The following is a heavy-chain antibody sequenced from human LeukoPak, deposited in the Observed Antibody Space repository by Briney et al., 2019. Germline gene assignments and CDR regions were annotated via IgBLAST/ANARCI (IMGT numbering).Heavy chain of an antibody. D-gene: IGHD3-10*01. Sequence: GASVKVSCKASGYTFTCYGISWVRQAPGQGLEWMGWICAYNGNTNYAQKLQGRVTMTTDTSTSTAYMELRSLRSDDTAVYYCARDEVRGVPYYYYGMDVWGKGPTVTVSS. J-gene: IGHJ6*04. V-gene: IGHV1-18*04. CDR1: GYTFTCYG. CDR2: ICAYNGNT. CDR3: ARDEVRGVPYYYYGMDV.